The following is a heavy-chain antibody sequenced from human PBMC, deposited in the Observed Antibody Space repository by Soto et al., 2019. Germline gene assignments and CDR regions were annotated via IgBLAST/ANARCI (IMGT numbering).Heavy chain of an antibody. CDR3: ARDQGYCSGGSCYSGGYYYYYGMDV. CDR1: GFTFSSYG. CDR2: IWYDGSNK. Sequence: GESLKISCAASGFTFSSYGMHWVRQAPGKGLEWVAVIWYDGSNKYYADSVKGRFTISRDNSKNTLYLQMNSLRAEDTAVYYCARDQGYCSGGSCYSGGYYYYYGMDVWGQGTTVTVSS. J-gene: IGHJ6*02. D-gene: IGHD2-15*01. V-gene: IGHV3-33*01.